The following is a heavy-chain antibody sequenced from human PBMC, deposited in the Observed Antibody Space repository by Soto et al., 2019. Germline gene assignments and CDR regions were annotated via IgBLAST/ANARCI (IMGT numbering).Heavy chain of an antibody. Sequence: ASVKVSCKASGYTFTGYYMHWVRQAPGQGLEWMGWINPTSGGTNYAQKFQGWVTMTRDTSISTAYMELSRLRSDDTAVYYCARGRYSSSWYYGMDVWGQGTTVTVSS. CDR1: GYTFTGYY. J-gene: IGHJ6*02. CDR3: ARGRYSSSWYYGMDV. CDR2: INPTSGGT. V-gene: IGHV1-2*04. D-gene: IGHD6-13*01.